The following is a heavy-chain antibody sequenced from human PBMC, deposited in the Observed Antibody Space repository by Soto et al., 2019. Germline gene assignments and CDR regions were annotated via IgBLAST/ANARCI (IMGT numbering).Heavy chain of an antibody. CDR2: ISYQGSNK. D-gene: IGHD1-20*01. J-gene: IGHJ6*02. CDR1: GFTFRSYA. CDR3: AKDGPGGSNWRPFYYSMDV. Sequence: QEQLVEAGGGVVQPGRSLRLSCAASGFTFRSYAMHWVRQAPGKGLEWVTAISYQGSNKYYADSVKGRFTVSRDDSKNTLLLEMSSLRAEDTAVYFCAKDGPGGSNWRPFYYSMDVWGQGTTVIVSS. V-gene: IGHV3-30*18.